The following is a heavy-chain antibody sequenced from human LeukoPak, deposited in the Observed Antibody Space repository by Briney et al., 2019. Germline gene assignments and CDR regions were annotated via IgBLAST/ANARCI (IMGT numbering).Heavy chain of an antibody. CDR2: IIPILGIA. V-gene: IGHV1-69*04. J-gene: IGHJ1*01. CDR1: GGTFSSYA. CDR3: ARDLRMGGSGSFQH. Sequence: SVKVSCKASGGTFSSYAISWVRQAPGQGLEWMGRIIPILGIANYAQKFQGRVTITADKSTSTAYMELSSLRSEDTAVYYCARDLRMGGSGSFQHWGQGTLVTVSS. D-gene: IGHD3-10*01.